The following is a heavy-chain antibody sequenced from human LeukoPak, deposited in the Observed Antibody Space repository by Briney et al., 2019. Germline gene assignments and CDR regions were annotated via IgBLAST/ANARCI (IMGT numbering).Heavy chain of an antibody. CDR2: ISYDGSNK. CDR3: AKAYRYYYYDMDV. D-gene: IGHD2-2*02. J-gene: IGHJ6*02. V-gene: IGHV3-30*18. CDR1: GFTFSSYG. Sequence: GGSLRLSCAASGFTFSSYGMHWVRQAPAKGLEWVAVISYDGSNKYYVDSVKGRFTISRDNSKNTLYLQVDSLRVEDTAVYYCAKAYRYYYYDMDVWGQGTTVTVSS.